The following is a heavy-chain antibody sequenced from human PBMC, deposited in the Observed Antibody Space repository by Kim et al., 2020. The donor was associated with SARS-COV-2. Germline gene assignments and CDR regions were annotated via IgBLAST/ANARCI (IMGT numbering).Heavy chain of an antibody. J-gene: IGHJ5*02. CDR3: ARQTSFTMVRGVNERYNWFDP. Sequence: SETLSLTCTVSGGSISSSSYYWGWIRQPPGKGLEWIGSIYYSGSTYYNPSLKSRVTISVDTSKNQFSLKLSSVTAADTAVYYCARQTSFTMVRGVNERYNWFDPWGQGTLVTVSS. V-gene: IGHV4-39*01. D-gene: IGHD3-10*01. CDR2: IYYSGST. CDR1: GGSISSSSYY.